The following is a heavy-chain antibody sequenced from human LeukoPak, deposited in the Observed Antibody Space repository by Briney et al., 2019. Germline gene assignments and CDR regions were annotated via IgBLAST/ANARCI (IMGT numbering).Heavy chain of an antibody. Sequence: ASVKVSCKASGYTFTNYYIHWVRQAPGQGLEWMGWINSNRGGTNYAQKFQGRVTMTRDTSISTAYMELRSVRSDDTAVYYCARDHEDDAFDIWGAGAMVTVSS. J-gene: IGHJ3*02. V-gene: IGHV1-2*02. CDR3: ARDHEDDAFDI. CDR1: GYTFTNYY. CDR2: INSNRGGT.